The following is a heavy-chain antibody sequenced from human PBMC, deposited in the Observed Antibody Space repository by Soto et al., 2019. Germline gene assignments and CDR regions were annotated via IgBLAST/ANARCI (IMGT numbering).Heavy chain of an antibody. J-gene: IGHJ4*02. CDR3: AREPYNHDSSGSHES. Sequence: SETLSLTCTFSVCATTSVFYYLNWIRQHPGKCLEWIGYIHYSGSNYHNPSLKSRVTMSVATFKNQISMKLSSVSAADTAIYYCAREPYNHDSSGSHESWGKGTRVNVSS. V-gene: IGHV4-31*03. D-gene: IGHD3-22*01. CDR2: IHYSGSN. CDR1: VCATTSVFYY.